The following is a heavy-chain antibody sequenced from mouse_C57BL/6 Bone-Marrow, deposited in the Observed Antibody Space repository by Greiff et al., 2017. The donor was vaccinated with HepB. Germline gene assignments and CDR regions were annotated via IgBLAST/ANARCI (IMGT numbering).Heavy chain of an antibody. CDR1: GFTFSDYY. CDR2: INYDGSST. J-gene: IGHJ4*01. Sequence: EVKLVESEGGLVQPGSSMKLSCTASGFTFSDYYMAWVRQVPEKGLEWVANINYDGSSTYYLDSLKSRFIISRDNAKNILYLQMSSLKSEDTATYYCAREGRDDAMDYWGQGTSVTVSS. CDR3: AREGRDDAMDY. V-gene: IGHV5-16*01.